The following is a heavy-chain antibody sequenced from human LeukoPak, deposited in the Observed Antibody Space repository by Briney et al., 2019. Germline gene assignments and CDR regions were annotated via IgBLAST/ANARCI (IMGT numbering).Heavy chain of an antibody. CDR1: GFTFDDYG. V-gene: IGHV3-20*01. CDR3: ARLEGVQLWFGFDY. CDR2: INWNGGSI. J-gene: IGHJ4*02. D-gene: IGHD5-18*01. Sequence: GGSLRLSCAASGFTFDDYGMSWVRQAPGEGLEWVSGINWNGGSIGYADSVKGRFTISRDNAKNSLYLQMNSLRAEDTALYHCARLEGVQLWFGFDYWGQGTLVTVSS.